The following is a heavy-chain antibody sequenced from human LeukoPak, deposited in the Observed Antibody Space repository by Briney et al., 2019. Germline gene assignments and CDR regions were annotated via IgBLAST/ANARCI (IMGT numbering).Heavy chain of an antibody. CDR2: ISSSGSTI. V-gene: IGHV3-48*03. Sequence: GGSPRLSCAASGFTFSSYEMNWVRQAPGKGLEWVSYISSSGSTIYYADSVKGRFTISRDNAKNSLYLQMNSLRAEDTAVYYCASLSVGEPMYYFDYWGQGTLVTVSS. J-gene: IGHJ4*02. D-gene: IGHD3-10*01. CDR3: ASLSVGEPMYYFDY. CDR1: GFTFSSYE.